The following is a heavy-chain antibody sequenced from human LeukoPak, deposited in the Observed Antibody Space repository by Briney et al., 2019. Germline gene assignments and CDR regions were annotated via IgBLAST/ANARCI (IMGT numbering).Heavy chain of an antibody. V-gene: IGHV3-64*01. Sequence: PGGSLRLSCAASGFTFSSYAMLWVRQAPGKGLEYVSAISSNGGSTYYANSVKGRFTISRDNSKNTLYLQMGSLRAEDMAVYYCARADYSSGWYNWFDPWGQGTLVTVSS. CDR3: ARADYSSGWYNWFDP. D-gene: IGHD6-19*01. CDR1: GFTFSSYA. J-gene: IGHJ5*02. CDR2: ISSNGGST.